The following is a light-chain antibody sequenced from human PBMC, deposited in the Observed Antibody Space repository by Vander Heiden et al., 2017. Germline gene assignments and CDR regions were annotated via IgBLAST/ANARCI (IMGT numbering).Light chain of an antibody. CDR1: SSNIGSYP. CDR2: RND. CDR3: AAWDDSLNGPV. Sequence: QSVLTQPPSASGTPGQRVTISCSGSSSNIGSYPVNWYQQLPGTAPKLLIYRNDQGPSGVPDRFSGSKSGTSASLAISGLQSEEEADYYCAAWDDSLNGPVFGGGTKLTVL. J-gene: IGLJ2*01. V-gene: IGLV1-44*01.